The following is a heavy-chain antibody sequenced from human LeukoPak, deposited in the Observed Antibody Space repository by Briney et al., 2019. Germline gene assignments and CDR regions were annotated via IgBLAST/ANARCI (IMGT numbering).Heavy chain of an antibody. CDR3: ARDSGYYGLAFDY. D-gene: IGHD3-22*01. J-gene: IGHJ4*02. Sequence: GGSLRLSCVASGFIFENYGMDWVRQVPGKGLEWVSSINWNGVGTTYAESVKGRFTISRDNAKNSLYLQMNSLRAEDTAVYYCARDSGYYGLAFDYWGQGTLVTVSS. CDR1: GFIFENYG. V-gene: IGHV3-20*04. CDR2: INWNGVGT.